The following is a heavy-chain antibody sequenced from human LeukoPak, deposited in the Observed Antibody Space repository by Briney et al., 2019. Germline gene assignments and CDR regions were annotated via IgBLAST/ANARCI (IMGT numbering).Heavy chain of an antibody. Sequence: PSETLSLTCTVSGGSISSSSYYWGWIRQPPGKGLEWIGNIYKSGSTYYNPSLKSRVTISVDTSKNQFPLKLNSVTAADTAVYYCARRGSITSYMDVWGKGTTVTISS. V-gene: IGHV4-39*01. CDR1: GGSISSSSYY. CDR2: IYKSGST. CDR3: ARRGSITSYMDV. J-gene: IGHJ6*03. D-gene: IGHD3-3*01.